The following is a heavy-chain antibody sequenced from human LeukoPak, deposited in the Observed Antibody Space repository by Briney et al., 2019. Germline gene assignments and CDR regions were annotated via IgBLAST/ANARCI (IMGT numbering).Heavy chain of an antibody. CDR2: IKSDGSET. Sequence: GGSLRLSCAASGFTFSSYWMHWVRQAPGNGLMWVSRIKSDGSETSYADSVKGRFTISRDNARNTLYLQMNSLRPEDTAIYYCASDRVFYGLDVWGQGTTVTVSS. V-gene: IGHV3-74*01. J-gene: IGHJ6*02. CDR3: ASDRVFYGLDV. CDR1: GFTFSSYW.